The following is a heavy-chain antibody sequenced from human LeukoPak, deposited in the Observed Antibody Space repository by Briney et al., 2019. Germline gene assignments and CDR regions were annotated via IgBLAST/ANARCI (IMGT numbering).Heavy chain of an antibody. CDR3: ARLAYCGGKCFYSMDV. V-gene: IGHV3-7*01. CDR1: GFTFSTYW. CDR2: IKQDGSVK. D-gene: IGHD2-21*01. Sequence: GGSLRLSCAASGFTFSTYWMTWVRQAPGRGPEWVANIKQDGSVKYYVDSLKGRFTISRDNVKNSLYLQMDSVGAEDTAVYYCARLAYCGGKCFYSMDVWGQGTTVTVSS. J-gene: IGHJ6*02.